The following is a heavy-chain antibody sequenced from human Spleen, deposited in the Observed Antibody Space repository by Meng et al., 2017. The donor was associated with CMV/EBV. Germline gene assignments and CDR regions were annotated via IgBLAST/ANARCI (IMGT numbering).Heavy chain of an antibody. CDR1: GGYNRSSVYY. CDR3: ARSLSKARLVFDS. D-gene: IGHD6-6*01. Sequence: TVFGGYNRSSVYYGGGIRQPRGKWLEWIGIIYYSGSTYYNPSLKSRVTISVDTYKNQCSLKLSSVTAADTAVYYCARSLSKARLVFDSWGQGALVTVSS. V-gene: IGHV4-39*01. CDR2: IYYSGST. J-gene: IGHJ4*02.